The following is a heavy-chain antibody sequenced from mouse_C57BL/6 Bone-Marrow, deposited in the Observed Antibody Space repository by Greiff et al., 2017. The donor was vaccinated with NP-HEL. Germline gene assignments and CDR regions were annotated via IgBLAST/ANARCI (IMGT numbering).Heavy chain of an antibody. V-gene: IGHV2-9-1*01. CDR1: GFSLTSYA. J-gene: IGHJ2*01. Sequence: VNVVESGPGLVAPSQSLSITCTVSGFSLTSYAISWVRQPPGKGLEWLGVIWTGGGTNYNSALKSRLSISKDNSKSQVFLKMNSLQTDDTARFYCARKGIYDGYFYFDYWGQGTTLTVSS. CDR2: IWTGGGT. CDR3: ARKGIYDGYFYFDY. D-gene: IGHD2-3*01.